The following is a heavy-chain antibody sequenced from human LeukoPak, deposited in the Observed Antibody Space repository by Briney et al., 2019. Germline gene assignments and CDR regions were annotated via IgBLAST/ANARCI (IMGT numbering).Heavy chain of an antibody. J-gene: IGHJ4*02. Sequence: PGRSLRLSCAASGFTFSSYGMHWVRQAPGKGLEWVAVISYAGSNKYYADSVKGRFTISRDNSKNTLYLQMNSLRAEDTAVYYCAKGRKWLRLPDYWGQGTLVTVSS. CDR1: GFTFSSYG. CDR3: AKGRKWLRLPDY. D-gene: IGHD5-12*01. V-gene: IGHV3-30*18. CDR2: ISYAGSNK.